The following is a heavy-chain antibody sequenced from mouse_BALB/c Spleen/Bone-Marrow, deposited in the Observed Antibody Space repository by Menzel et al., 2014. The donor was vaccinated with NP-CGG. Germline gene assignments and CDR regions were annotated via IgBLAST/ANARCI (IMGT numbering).Heavy chain of an antibody. CDR1: GLNIKDTY. CDR3: ARGGSSYGWYFDV. J-gene: IGHJ1*01. Sequence: VQLQQSGAELVKPGASVKLSCTASGLNIKDTYMHWVKQRPEQGLEWIGRIDPANGNTKYDPKFQGKATITADTSSNTASLQISGVTSEGTAAYYCARGGSSYGWYFDVWGAGTTLTVSS. D-gene: IGHD1-1*01. V-gene: IGHV14-3*02. CDR2: IDPANGNT.